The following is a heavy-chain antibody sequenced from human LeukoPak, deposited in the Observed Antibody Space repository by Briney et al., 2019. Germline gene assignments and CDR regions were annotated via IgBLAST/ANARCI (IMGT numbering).Heavy chain of an antibody. CDR1: GFTVSSNY. Sequence: GGSLRLSCVVSGFTVSSNYMNWVRQAPGKGLEWVSVLYSGGIRYSADSVKGRFTISRDISKNTLYLQMNSLRAEDTAVYYCARELTSSSCFDPWGQGTLVTVSS. J-gene: IGHJ5*02. V-gene: IGHV3-66*01. CDR2: LYSGGIR. D-gene: IGHD6-13*01. CDR3: ARELTSSSCFDP.